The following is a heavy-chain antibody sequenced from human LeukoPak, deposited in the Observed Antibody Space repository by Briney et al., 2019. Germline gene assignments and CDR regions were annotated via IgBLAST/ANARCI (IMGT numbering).Heavy chain of an antibody. CDR3: ARGKRWLQLIGKHPNAFDI. Sequence: SGTLSLTCAVYGGSFSGYYWSWIRQPPGKGLEWIGEINHSGSTNYNPSLKSRVTISVDTSKNQFSLKLSSVTAADTAVYYCARGKRWLQLIGKHPNAFDIWGQGTMVTVSS. CDR1: GGSFSGYY. J-gene: IGHJ3*02. V-gene: IGHV4-34*01. D-gene: IGHD5-24*01. CDR2: INHSGST.